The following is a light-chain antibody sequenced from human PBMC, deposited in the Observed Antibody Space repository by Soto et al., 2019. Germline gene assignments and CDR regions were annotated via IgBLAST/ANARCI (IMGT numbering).Light chain of an antibody. CDR1: QSVSSSY. Sequence: EIVLTQSPGTLSLSPGERATLSCRASQSVSSSYFAWYQQTPGQAPRLLISGTSTRATAIPDRFSGSGSGTDFTLTISRLEPEDFAVYYCQQYGSSPWSFGQGTKVDIK. CDR3: QQYGSSPWS. J-gene: IGKJ1*01. V-gene: IGKV3-20*01. CDR2: GTS.